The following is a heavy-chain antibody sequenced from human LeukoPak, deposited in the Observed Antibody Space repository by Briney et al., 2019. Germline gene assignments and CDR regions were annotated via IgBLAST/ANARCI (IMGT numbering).Heavy chain of an antibody. D-gene: IGHD4/OR15-4a*01. CDR3: AKGGLYYFDY. CDR1: GFTFSTYG. V-gene: IGHV3-23*01. CDR2: LSGSGGST. Sequence: PGGSLRLFCAASGFTFSTYGMSWARQAPGKGLEWVSTLSGSGGSTYYADSVKGRFTISRDSSKNTLYLQMNSLRAEDTAVYYCAKGGLYYFDYWGQGTLVTVSS. J-gene: IGHJ4*02.